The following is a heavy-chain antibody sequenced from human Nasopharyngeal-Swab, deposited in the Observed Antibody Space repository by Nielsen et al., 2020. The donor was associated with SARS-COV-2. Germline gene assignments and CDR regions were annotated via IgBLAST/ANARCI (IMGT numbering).Heavy chain of an antibody. J-gene: IGHJ3*02. Sequence: ASVKVSCKASGSTSSIYYMHWVRQAPGQGLEWMGLINPSGGQTTYAQKFQGRVTMTRDTSTSTVYMELSSLRSEDTAVYYCARDLDPATAGALAIWGQGTMVTVSS. D-gene: IGHD2-2*01. V-gene: IGHV1-46*01. CDR1: GSTSSIYY. CDR3: ARDLDPATAGALAI. CDR2: INPSGGQT.